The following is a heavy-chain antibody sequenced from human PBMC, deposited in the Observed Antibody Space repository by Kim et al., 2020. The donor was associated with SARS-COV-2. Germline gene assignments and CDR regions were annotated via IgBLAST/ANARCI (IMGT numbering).Heavy chain of an antibody. V-gene: IGHV1-3*01. J-gene: IGHJ4*02. CDR3: ASNHRQGSAGGAGPFDY. CDR1: GFTFRDFA. Sequence: ASVKVSCKASGFTFRDFAIHWVRRVPGQRLEWMGWINADSGYTELSQRFQGRVTITSDTSARSAYMDLRSLTSEDTAVYYCASNHRQGSAGGAGPFDYWGQGTLVTVSS. D-gene: IGHD6-13*01. CDR2: INADSGYT.